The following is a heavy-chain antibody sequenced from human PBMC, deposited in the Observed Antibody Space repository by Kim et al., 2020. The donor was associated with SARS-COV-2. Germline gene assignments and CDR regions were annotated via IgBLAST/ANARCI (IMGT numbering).Heavy chain of an antibody. CDR1: GGSFSGYY. Sequence: SETLSLTCAVYGGSFSGYYWSWIRQPPGKGLEWIGEINHSGSTNYNPSLKSRVTISVDTSKNQFSLKLSSVTAADTAVYYCARGLDYGGNCWGQGTLVTVSS. CDR3: ARGLDYGGNC. D-gene: IGHD4-17*01. CDR2: INHSGST. J-gene: IGHJ4*02. V-gene: IGHV4-34*01.